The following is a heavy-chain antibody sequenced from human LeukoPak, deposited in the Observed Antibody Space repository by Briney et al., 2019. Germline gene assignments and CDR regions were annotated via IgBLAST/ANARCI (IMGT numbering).Heavy chain of an antibody. Sequence: GGSLRLSCAASGFTFSDYYMSWIRQAPGKGLEWVSYISSSGSTIYYADSVKGRFTISRDNAKNSLYLQMNSLRAEDTAVYYCARGHLGYCSSTSCYTEPSDYWGQGTLVTVSS. CDR1: GFTFSDYY. CDR3: ARGHLGYCSSTSCYTEPSDY. J-gene: IGHJ4*02. CDR2: ISSSGSTI. V-gene: IGHV3-11*01. D-gene: IGHD2-2*02.